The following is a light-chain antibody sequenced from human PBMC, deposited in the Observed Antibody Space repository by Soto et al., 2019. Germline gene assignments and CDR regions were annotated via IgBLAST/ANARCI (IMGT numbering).Light chain of an antibody. CDR1: QSVGSN. J-gene: IGKJ5*01. CDR3: QQYNNWSPST. CDR2: GAS. Sequence: EIVMTQSPATLSVSPGERVTLSCRARQSVGSNLAWYQQKPGQAPRLLIYGASTRATGIPARFSGSGSVREFTLTISSLQAEDFAVYYCQQYNNWSPSTFGQGTRLEIK. V-gene: IGKV3-15*01.